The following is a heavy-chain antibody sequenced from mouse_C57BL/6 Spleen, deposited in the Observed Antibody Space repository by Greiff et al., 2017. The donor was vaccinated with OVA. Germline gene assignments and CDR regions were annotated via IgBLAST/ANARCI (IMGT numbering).Heavy chain of an antibody. CDR2: INPSNGGT. V-gene: IGHV1-53*01. J-gene: IGHJ4*01. D-gene: IGHD2-1*01. Sequence: QVQLQQPGTELVKPGASVKLSCKASGYTFTSYWMHWVKQRPGQGLEWIGNINPSNGGTNYNEKFKSKATLTVDKSSSTAYMQLSSLTSENSAFYYCARPISYGLMDYWGQGTSVTVSS. CDR1: GYTFTSYW. CDR3: ARPISYGLMDY.